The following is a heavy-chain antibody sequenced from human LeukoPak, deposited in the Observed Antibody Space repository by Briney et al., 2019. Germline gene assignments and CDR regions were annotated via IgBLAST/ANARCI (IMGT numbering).Heavy chain of an antibody. CDR2: ISAYNGNT. CDR1: GYTFTSYG. J-gene: IGHJ4*02. V-gene: IGHV1-18*01. D-gene: IGHD5-12*01. Sequence: ASVKVSCKASGYTFTSYGISWVRQAPGQGLEWMGWISAYNGNTNYAQKLQGRVTMTTDTSTSTAYMALRSLRSDDTAVYYCARRTRRGYGVLYYFDYWGQGTLVTVSS. CDR3: ARRTRRGYGVLYYFDY.